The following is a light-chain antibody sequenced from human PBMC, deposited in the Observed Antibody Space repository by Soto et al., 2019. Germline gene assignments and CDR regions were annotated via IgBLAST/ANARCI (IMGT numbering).Light chain of an antibody. V-gene: IGLV2-23*02. CDR3: CSDGSSSGV. CDR2: EVS. J-gene: IGLJ7*01. CDR1: SSDVGSHNL. Sequence: QSALTQPASVSGSPGQSITISCTGTSSDVGSHNLVSWYQQHPGQAPKLMIYEVSKRPSGVSARFSASKSGNTASLTISGLQDEDEADYYCCSDGSSSGVFGGGTQLTVL.